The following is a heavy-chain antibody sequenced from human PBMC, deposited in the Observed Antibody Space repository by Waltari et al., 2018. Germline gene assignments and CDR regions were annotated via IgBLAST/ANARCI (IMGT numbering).Heavy chain of an antibody. CDR1: GFTFSGSA. CDR2: IRSKADSYAT. V-gene: IGHV3-73*01. J-gene: IGHJ4*02. CDR3: TEGGDFDY. D-gene: IGHD2-21*01. Sequence: EVQLVESGGGFVQPGGSLKLSCAASGFTFSGSALHWVRQASGKGLEWVCSIRSKADSYATADAASVKGRFTISRDDSKNTAYLQMNSLKTEDTAVCYCTEGGDFDYWGQGTLVTVSS.